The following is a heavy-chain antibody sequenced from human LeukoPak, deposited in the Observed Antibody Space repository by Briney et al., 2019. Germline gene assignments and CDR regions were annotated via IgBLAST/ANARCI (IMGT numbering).Heavy chain of an antibody. CDR3: ARGRNYYDSSGYVPY. V-gene: IGHV3-74*01. CDR1: GFTFSSYW. CDR2: INNDGSST. J-gene: IGHJ4*02. Sequence: GGSLRLSCAASGFTFSSYWMHWVRQAPGKGLVWVSRINNDGSSTSYADSVKGRFTISRDNAKNSLYLQMNSLRAEDTAVYYCARGRNYYDSSGYVPYWGQGTLVTVSS. D-gene: IGHD3-22*01.